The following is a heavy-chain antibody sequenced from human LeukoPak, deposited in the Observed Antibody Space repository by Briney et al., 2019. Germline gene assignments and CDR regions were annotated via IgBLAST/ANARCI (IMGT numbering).Heavy chain of an antibody. CDR2: IKQEGSEK. V-gene: IGHV3-7*01. Sequence: GGSLRLSCAASGFTSSSYWMSWVRQAPGKGLEWVANIKQEGSEKYYVDSVKGRFTISRDNAKNSLYLQMNSLRAEDTAVYYCARDNYLVGATDYFDYWGQGTLVTVSS. CDR1: GFTSSSYW. CDR3: ARDNYLVGATDYFDY. D-gene: IGHD1-26*01. J-gene: IGHJ4*02.